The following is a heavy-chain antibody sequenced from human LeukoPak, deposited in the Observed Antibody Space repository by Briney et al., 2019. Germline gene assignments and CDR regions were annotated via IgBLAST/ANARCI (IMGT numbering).Heavy chain of an antibody. CDR3: AKDYVWGSYRHQYFNY. D-gene: IGHD3-16*02. J-gene: IGHJ4*02. V-gene: IGHV3-23*01. CDR2: ISGSGGST. Sequence: PGGSLRLSCAASGFTFSSYAMSWVRQAPGKGPEWVSAISGSGGSTYYADSVKGRFTISRDNSKNTLYLQMNSLRAEDTAVYYCAKDYVWGSYRHQYFNYWGQGTLVTVSS. CDR1: GFTFSSYA.